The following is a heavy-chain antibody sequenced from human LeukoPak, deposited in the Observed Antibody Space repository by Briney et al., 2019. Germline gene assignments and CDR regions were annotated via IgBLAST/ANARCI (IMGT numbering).Heavy chain of an antibody. CDR2: INPSGGST. J-gene: IGHJ4*02. V-gene: IGHV1-46*01. CDR3: ARDDSSGPQVY. D-gene: IGHD3-22*01. Sequence: ASVKVSCKASGGTFSSYAISWVRQAPGQGLEWMGIINPSGGSTTYAQKFQGRVTMTSDTSTRTVYLELSSLRSEDTAVYYCARDDSSGPQVYWGQGTLVIVSS. CDR1: GGTFSSYA.